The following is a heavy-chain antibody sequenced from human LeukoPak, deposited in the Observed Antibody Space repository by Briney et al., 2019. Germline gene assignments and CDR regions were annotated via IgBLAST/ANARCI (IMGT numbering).Heavy chain of an antibody. CDR2: ISGSGGSS. CDR1: GFTFSSFA. CDR3: AKALPYCSGGRCNLVEY. D-gene: IGHD2-15*01. J-gene: IGHJ4*01. Sequence: PGGSLRLSCAVSGFTFSSFAMSWVRQVPGKGLEWVSAISGSGGSSYYAASVKRRFTISRDNSKNTLYMQMRSLRADDTAAYCCAKALPYCSGGRCNLVEYWGPGALGTVSS. V-gene: IGHV3-23*01.